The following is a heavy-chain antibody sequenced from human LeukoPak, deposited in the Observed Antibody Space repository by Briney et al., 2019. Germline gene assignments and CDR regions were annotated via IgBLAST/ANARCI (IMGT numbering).Heavy chain of an antibody. CDR2: IYHSGST. Sequence: SETLSLTCAVSGGSISGSNWWSWVRQPPGKGLEWIGEIYHSGSTNYNPSLKRRVTISVDKSKNQFSLKLSSVTAADTAVYYCARAARWPRPFDYWGQGNLVTVSS. CDR1: GGSISGSNW. CDR3: ARAARWPRPFDY. V-gene: IGHV4-4*02. J-gene: IGHJ4*02. D-gene: IGHD4-23*01.